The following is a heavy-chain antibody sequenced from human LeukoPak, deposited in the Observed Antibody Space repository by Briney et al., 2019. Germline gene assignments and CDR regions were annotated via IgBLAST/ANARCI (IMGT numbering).Heavy chain of an antibody. J-gene: IGHJ4*02. CDR2: IIPIFGTA. Sequence: GASVKVSCKASGGTFSSYAISWVRQAPGQGLEWMGGIIPIFGTANYAQKFQGRVTITTDESTSTAYMELSSLRSDDTAVYYCATSGHYGSGSYYNPKYQFSFDYWGQGTLVTVSS. CDR1: GGTFSSYA. CDR3: ATSGHYGSGSYYNPKYQFSFDY. V-gene: IGHV1-69*05. D-gene: IGHD3-10*01.